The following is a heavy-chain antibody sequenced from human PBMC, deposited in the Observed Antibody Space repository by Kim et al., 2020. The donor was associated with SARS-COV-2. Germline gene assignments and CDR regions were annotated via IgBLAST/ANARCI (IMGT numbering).Heavy chain of an antibody. CDR1: GGSISSYY. D-gene: IGHD5-12*01. J-gene: IGHJ3*02. V-gene: IGHV4-59*13. CDR2: IYYSGST. Sequence: SETLSLTCTVSGGSISSYYWSWIRQPPGKGLEWIGYIYYSGSTNYNPSLKSRVTISVDTSKNQFSLKLSSVTAADTAVYYCAREGPSNLGGYDLRDAFDIWGQGTMVTVSS. CDR3: AREGPSNLGGYDLRDAFDI.